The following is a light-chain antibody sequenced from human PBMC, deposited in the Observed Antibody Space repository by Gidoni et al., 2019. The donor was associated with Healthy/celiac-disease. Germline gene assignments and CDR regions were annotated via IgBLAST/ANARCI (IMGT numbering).Light chain of an antibody. Sequence: DIQITHSPSTLSASVGDRVTITCRASQSISSWLAWYQQKPGIAPKLLIYDASSLESGVPSRFCGSGSVTEFTLTIRSLQPDDFATYYCQQYWTFXQXTKVEIK. CDR3: QQYWT. CDR2: DAS. CDR1: QSISSW. V-gene: IGKV1-5*01. J-gene: IGKJ1*01.